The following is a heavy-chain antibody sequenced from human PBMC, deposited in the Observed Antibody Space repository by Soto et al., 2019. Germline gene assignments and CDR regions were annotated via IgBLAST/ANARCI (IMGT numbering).Heavy chain of an antibody. Sequence: PSETLSLTCTVSGGSISSCGYYWSWIRHHPGKGLDWIGYIYYSGSTYYNPSLKSRVTISVDTSKNQFSLKLSSVTAADTAVYYCAREQRNLPAAGNWFDPWGQGTLVTVSS. CDR2: IYYSGST. J-gene: IGHJ5*02. D-gene: IGHD2-2*01. V-gene: IGHV4-31*03. CDR3: AREQRNLPAAGNWFDP. CDR1: GGSISSCGYY.